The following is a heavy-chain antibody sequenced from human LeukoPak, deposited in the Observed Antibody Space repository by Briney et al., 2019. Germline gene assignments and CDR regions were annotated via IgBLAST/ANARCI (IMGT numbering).Heavy chain of an antibody. Sequence: MSSETLSLTCTVSGGSISSSSYYWGWIRQPPGKGLEWIGYIYYSGSTNYNPSLKSRVTISVDTSKNQFSLRLSSVTAADTAVYYCARQPLKYYYGSGSYYKAWFDPWGQGTLVTVSS. CDR3: ARQPLKYYYGSGSYYKAWFDP. CDR1: GGSISSSSYY. D-gene: IGHD3-10*01. J-gene: IGHJ5*02. V-gene: IGHV4-61*05. CDR2: IYYSGST.